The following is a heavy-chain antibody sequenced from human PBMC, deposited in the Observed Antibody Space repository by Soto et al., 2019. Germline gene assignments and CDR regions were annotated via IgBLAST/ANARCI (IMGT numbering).Heavy chain of an antibody. CDR3: AKGTVTAPTGGLDP. CDR1: AFTFSSST. J-gene: IGHJ5*02. D-gene: IGHD4-4*01. CDR2: ISGGGGGI. Sequence: PGGSLRLSCVASAFTFSSSTMSWVRQAPGKGLEWVSAISGGGGGIYYAESVKGRFTISRDNSKNTVYLQMNDLRAEDTATYYCAKGTVTAPTGGLDPWGQGTLVTVSS. V-gene: IGHV3-23*01.